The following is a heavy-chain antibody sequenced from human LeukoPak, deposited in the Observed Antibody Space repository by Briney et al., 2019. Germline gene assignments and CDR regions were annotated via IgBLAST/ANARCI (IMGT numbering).Heavy chain of an antibody. CDR3: ARGPAAALFDY. J-gene: IGHJ4*02. CDR2: IIPNSGGT. CDR1: GYTFTDYY. D-gene: IGHD6-13*01. Sequence: ASVKASFKASGYTFTDYYFHWVRQAPGQGLEWMGWIIPNSGGTNCAQKFQGRVTMTRDTSISTTYMELSSLRSDATAVYYCARGPAAALFDYWGQGTLVTVSS. V-gene: IGHV1-2*02.